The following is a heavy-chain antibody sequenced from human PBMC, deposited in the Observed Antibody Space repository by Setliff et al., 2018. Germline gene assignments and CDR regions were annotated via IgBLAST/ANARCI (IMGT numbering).Heavy chain of an antibody. D-gene: IGHD3-22*01. CDR2: INHSGSP. J-gene: IGHJ4*02. CDR1: GASFSGTY. V-gene: IGHV4-34*01. Sequence: SETLSLTCAVYGASFSGTYCSWIRQSPGKGLEWIGEINHAGSPNWIGEINHSGSPNYNPSLKSRVTMSVDTSKNQFSLKLTSVTAADTAVYYCRVWVDMIEVDSWAQGTLVTVSS. CDR3: RVWVDMIEVDS.